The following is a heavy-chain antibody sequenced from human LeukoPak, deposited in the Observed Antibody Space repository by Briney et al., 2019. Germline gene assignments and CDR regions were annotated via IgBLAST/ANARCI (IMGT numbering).Heavy chain of an antibody. Sequence: GGSLRLSCAVSGFTFSTYRMNWVRQAPGMGLEWVSYISSSSNITYYADSVKGRFTISRDNAKNSLLLQMDSLRDEDTAVYYCARSGYSGYEFDHWGQGTRVTVSS. CDR3: ARSGYSGYEFDH. J-gene: IGHJ4*02. CDR2: ISSSSNIT. V-gene: IGHV3-48*02. CDR1: GFTFSTYR. D-gene: IGHD5-12*01.